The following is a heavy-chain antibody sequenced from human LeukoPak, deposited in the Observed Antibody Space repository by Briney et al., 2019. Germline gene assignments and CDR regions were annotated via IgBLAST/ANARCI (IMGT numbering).Heavy chain of an antibody. Sequence: GGSLRLSCAASGFTFSSYSMNWVRQAPGKGLEWVSSISSSSSYIYYADSVKGRFTISRDNAKNSLYLQMNSLRAEDTAVYYCAGDFGGSSSGYWGQGTLVTVSS. CDR1: GFTFSSYS. CDR2: ISSSSSYI. CDR3: AGDFGGSSSGY. D-gene: IGHD6-6*01. V-gene: IGHV3-21*01. J-gene: IGHJ4*02.